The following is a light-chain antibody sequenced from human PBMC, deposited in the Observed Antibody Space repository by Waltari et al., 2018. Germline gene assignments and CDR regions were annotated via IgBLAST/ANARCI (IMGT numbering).Light chain of an antibody. J-gene: IGLJ1*01. CDR1: SSAVGGYDY. CDR3: SSYTSNSARV. V-gene: IGLV2-14*01. CDR2: SAS. Sequence: QSALTQPASVSGSPGRSITISCTGPSSAVGGYDYVPWYQQHPGKAPKLIIYSASNRPSGVSNRFSGSKSGNTASLTISGLQAEDEADYYCSSYTSNSARVFGTGTKVTVL.